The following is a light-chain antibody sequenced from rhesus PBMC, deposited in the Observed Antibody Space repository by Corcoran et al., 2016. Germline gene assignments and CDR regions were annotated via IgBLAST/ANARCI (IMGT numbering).Light chain of an antibody. CDR2: DAS. V-gene: IGKV1-25*01. J-gene: IGKJ1*01. Sequence: DIQMTQSPSSLSASVGDTVTIPCQASQVISKYLAWYQQKPGKAPKLLIYDASTLQSGVPSRFSGSGSGTQFTLTISSLQPEDFATYYCQQHNSYPRTFGQGTKVEIK. CDR1: QVISKY. CDR3: QQHNSYPRT.